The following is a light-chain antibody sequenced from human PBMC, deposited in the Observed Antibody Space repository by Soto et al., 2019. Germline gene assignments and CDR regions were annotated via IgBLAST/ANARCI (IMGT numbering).Light chain of an antibody. CDR2: SNN. V-gene: IGLV1-44*01. CDR3: AAGADSLNGVV. Sequence: QSVLTQPPSASGTPGQRVTIFCSGSSSNIGSNTVNWYQQLPGTAPKLLIHSNNQRPSGVPDRFSGSKSGTSASLAISGLQSEDEADYYCAAGADSLNGVVFGGGTKLTVL. J-gene: IGLJ2*01. CDR1: SSNIGSNT.